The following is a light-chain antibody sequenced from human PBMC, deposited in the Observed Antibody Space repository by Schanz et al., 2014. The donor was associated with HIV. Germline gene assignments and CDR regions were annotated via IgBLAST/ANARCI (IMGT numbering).Light chain of an antibody. V-gene: IGKV1-39*01. CDR1: HSISSF. Sequence: DIQMTQSPSSLSASIGDTVTISCRASHSISSFLNWYRQKPGKAPKLLIYAASSLQSGVPSRFSGSGSGTDFTLTISSLQPEDFATYYCQQSYSTPHTFGQGTKLEIK. CDR2: AAS. J-gene: IGKJ2*01. CDR3: QQSYSTPHT.